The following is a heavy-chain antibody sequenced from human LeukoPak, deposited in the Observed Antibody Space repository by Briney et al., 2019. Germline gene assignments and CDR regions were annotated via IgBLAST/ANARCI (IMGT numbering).Heavy chain of an antibody. Sequence: ASVKVSCKASGYTFTGYYMHWVRQAPGQGLEWMGWINPNSGGTNYAQKFQGRVTMTRDTSISTACMELSRLRSDDTAVYYCARDGTNSGGYYMDVWGKGTTVTVSS. CDR2: INPNSGGT. CDR1: GYTFTGYY. J-gene: IGHJ6*03. V-gene: IGHV1-2*02. CDR3: ARDGTNSGGYYMDV. D-gene: IGHD3-10*01.